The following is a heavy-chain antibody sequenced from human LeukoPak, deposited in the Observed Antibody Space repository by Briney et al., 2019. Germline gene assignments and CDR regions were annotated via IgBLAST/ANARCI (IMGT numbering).Heavy chain of an antibody. Sequence: SETLSLTCTVSGGSISSSSYYWGWIRQPPGKGLEWIGSIYYSGSTYCNPSLKSRVTISVDTSKNQFSLKLSSVTAADTAVYYCARALNKGYCSSTSCYPDAFDIWGQGTMVTVSS. CDR2: IYYSGST. D-gene: IGHD2-2*01. V-gene: IGHV4-39*07. J-gene: IGHJ3*02. CDR1: GGSISSSSYY. CDR3: ARALNKGYCSSTSCYPDAFDI.